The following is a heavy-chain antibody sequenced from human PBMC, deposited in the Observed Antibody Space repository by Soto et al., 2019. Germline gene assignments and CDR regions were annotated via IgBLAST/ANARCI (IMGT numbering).Heavy chain of an antibody. Sequence: SETLSLTCTVSGGSISSYYWSWIRQPPGKGLEWIGYIYYSGSTNYNPSLKSRVTISVDTSKNQFSLKLSSVTAADTAVYYCAFSGPMVRGVPYTFDIWGQGTMVTVSS. V-gene: IGHV4-59*01. D-gene: IGHD3-10*01. CDR3: AFSGPMVRGVPYTFDI. J-gene: IGHJ3*02. CDR2: IYYSGST. CDR1: GGSISSYY.